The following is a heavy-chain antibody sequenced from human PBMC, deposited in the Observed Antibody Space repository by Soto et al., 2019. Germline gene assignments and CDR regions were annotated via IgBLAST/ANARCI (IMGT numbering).Heavy chain of an antibody. D-gene: IGHD3-10*01. CDR1: GVTFSNYA. J-gene: IGHJ5*02. CDR2: ISGSSCTT. V-gene: IGHV3-23*01. CDR3: AKQRADYGSGADTFSLAS. Sequence: EVQLLESGGGLVQPGGSLRLSCTVSGVTFSNYAMNWVRQAPGKGLEWVSGISGSSCTTYYADSVKGRFIISRDNSKNTLYLLINSLRAEDTALYYCAKQRADYGSGADTFSLASWGQGPLVTVSS.